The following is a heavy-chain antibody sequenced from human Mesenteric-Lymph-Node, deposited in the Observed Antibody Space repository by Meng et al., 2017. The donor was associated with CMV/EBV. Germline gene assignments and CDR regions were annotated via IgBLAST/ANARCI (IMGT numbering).Heavy chain of an antibody. CDR2: ISTYNDNT. D-gene: IGHD5-24*01. J-gene: IGHJ5*02. V-gene: IGHV1-18*04. CDR1: GYNFTDYS. Sequence: KVCCKTSGYNFTDYSIPWVRQAPGQGLEWMAWISTYNDNTNYVPKLQGRVTVTTDTSTSTVYMELRSLRSDDTAIYYCARGRWGFDPWGQGTLVTVSS. CDR3: ARGRWGFDP.